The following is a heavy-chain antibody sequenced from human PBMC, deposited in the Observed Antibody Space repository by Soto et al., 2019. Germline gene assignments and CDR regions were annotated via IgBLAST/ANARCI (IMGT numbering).Heavy chain of an antibody. D-gene: IGHD3-3*01. CDR1: GFTFSGYY. CDR3: ATGTGGRSEX. Sequence: GGSLRLSCEASGFTFSGYYMTWIRQAPGKGLEWISYFSSSGYTIRYADSVEGRFTVSRDDAKKTLYLKMNSLRAEETAVYYCATGTGGRSEXWGQGTLVTVSX. CDR2: FSSSGYTI. J-gene: IGHJ4*02. V-gene: IGHV3-11*01.